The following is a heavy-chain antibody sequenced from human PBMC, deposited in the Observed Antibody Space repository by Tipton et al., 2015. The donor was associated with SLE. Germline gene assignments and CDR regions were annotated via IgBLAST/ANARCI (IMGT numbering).Heavy chain of an antibody. CDR2: IYPGDSDT. CDR1: GYIFTTHW. J-gene: IGHJ4*02. CDR3: SRRFSDSSGYKYFFDY. D-gene: IGHD3-22*01. Sequence: QSGAEVKKPGESLKISCKGSGYIFTTHWIGWVRQMPGKGLEWMGIIYPGDSDTRYSPSFRGQVIISTDKSISTAYLQWSSLKASDTAMYYCSRRFSDSSGYKYFFDYWGQGTQVTVSS. V-gene: IGHV5-51*01.